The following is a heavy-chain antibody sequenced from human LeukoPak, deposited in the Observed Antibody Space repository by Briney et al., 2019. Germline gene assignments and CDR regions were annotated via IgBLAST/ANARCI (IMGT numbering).Heavy chain of an antibody. CDR2: IDRDGSVR. V-gene: IGHV3-7*01. CDR3: ARDPGSSSFDL. D-gene: IGHD6-13*01. CDR1: GFSFSTYW. J-gene: IGHJ4*02. Sequence: GGSLRLSCSASGFSFSTYWMSWVRQTPETGLEFVANIDRDGSVRNYMDSVRGRSTISRYNAKKSMYLAITSMRADDTAVYYCARDPGSSSFDLRGRGALVTVSS.